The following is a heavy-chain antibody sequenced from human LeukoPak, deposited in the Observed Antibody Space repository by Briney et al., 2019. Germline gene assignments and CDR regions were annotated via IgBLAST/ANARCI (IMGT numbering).Heavy chain of an antibody. D-gene: IGHD4-17*01. CDR2: IRYHGRDK. Sequence: GGSLRLSCAASGFTFSSYDMHWVRKAPGKGLEWVAFIRYHGRDKYYGDSVKGRFTISRDNSRNTLYLQMDSLRGGDTAVYYCANSPYGDWSFDFWGQGTLVTVSS. CDR3: ANSPYGDWSFDF. J-gene: IGHJ4*02. CDR1: GFTFSSYD. V-gene: IGHV3-30*02.